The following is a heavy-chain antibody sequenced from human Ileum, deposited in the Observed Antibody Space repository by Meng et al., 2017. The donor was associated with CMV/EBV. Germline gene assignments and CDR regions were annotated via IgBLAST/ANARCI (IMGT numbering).Heavy chain of an antibody. CDR2: IRYDANTK. CDR3: AKRVPGRSDGTAAEN. V-gene: IGHV3-30*02. CDR1: GFTFRTYG. J-gene: IGHJ4*01. D-gene: IGHD2-21*02. Sequence: GGSLRLSCAASGFTFRTYGMHWVRQAPGKGLEWVAFIRYDANTKWYADSVKGRFTISRDNSRNILYLQMSSLGVEDTAVYYCAKRVPGRSDGTAAENWGQGTRVTVSS.